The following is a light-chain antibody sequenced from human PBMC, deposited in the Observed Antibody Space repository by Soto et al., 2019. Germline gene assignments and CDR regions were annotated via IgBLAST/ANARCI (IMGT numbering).Light chain of an antibody. Sequence: EIVLTQSPGTLSLSPGERATLSCRASQSVSSSYLAWYQQKPGQAPRLLIYGASSRATGIPDRFSGSGSGTDFILTITRLEPEDFAVYYCQQYGTSPWRFGQGTKVDIK. CDR3: QQYGTSPWR. J-gene: IGKJ1*01. CDR1: QSVSSSY. CDR2: GAS. V-gene: IGKV3-20*01.